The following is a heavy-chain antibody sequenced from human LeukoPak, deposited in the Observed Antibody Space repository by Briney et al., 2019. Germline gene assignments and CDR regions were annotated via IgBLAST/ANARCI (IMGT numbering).Heavy chain of an antibody. CDR3: ARGGIPYYYMDV. V-gene: IGHV4-39*01. CDR2: IYYSGST. Sequence: SETLSLTCTVSGGSISSSSYYWGWIRQPPGKGLEWIGSIYYSGSTYYNPSLKSRVTISVDTSKNQFSLKLSSVTAADTAVYYCARGGIPYYYMDVWGKGTTVTVSS. CDR1: GGSISSSSYY. J-gene: IGHJ6*03.